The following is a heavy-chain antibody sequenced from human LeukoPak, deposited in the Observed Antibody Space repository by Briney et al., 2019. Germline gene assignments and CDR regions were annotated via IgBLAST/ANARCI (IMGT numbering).Heavy chain of an antibody. Sequence: GASVKVSCKASGYTFVSHGISWVRQAPGQGLEGMGRINPNSGGTNYAQKFQGRVTMTRDTSLSTAYMELSRLRSDDTAVYYCARSFPRIVVVVAATPDNWFDPWGQGTLVTVSS. CDR3: ARSFPRIVVVVAATPDNWFDP. CDR2: INPNSGGT. V-gene: IGHV1-2*06. CDR1: GYTFVSHG. D-gene: IGHD2-15*01. J-gene: IGHJ5*02.